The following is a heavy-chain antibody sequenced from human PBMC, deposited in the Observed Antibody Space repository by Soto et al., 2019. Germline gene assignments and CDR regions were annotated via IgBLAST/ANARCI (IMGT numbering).Heavy chain of an antibody. CDR3: AREPSGFDY. Sequence: QVQLVQSGAEVKKPGASVKVSCKASGYTFTSYGISWVRQAPGQGLEWMGWISAYNGNTKYAQKLQGRVTMTTDTSTSTSNMELRILRSIDTAVYYCAREPSGFDYWGQGTLVTVSS. D-gene: IGHD6-25*01. V-gene: IGHV1-18*01. J-gene: IGHJ4*02. CDR1: GYTFTSYG. CDR2: ISAYNGNT.